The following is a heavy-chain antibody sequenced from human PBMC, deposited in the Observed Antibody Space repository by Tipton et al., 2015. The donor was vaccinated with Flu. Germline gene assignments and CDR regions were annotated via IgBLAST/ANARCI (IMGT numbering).Heavy chain of an antibody. CDR2: SSADNVNT. CDR3: ASPMGYCSSISFYSPLTN. D-gene: IGHD2-2*01. V-gene: IGHV1-18*04. Sequence: QLVQSGAEVKKPGASVKVSCKASGYTFATYGITWVRQAPGQGLEWMGWSSADNVNTNYAQNLQDRVTMTTDTSTSTAYMELRSLRSDDTAVYYCASPMGYCSSISFYSPLTNWGQGTLVTVSS. J-gene: IGHJ4*02. CDR1: GYTFATYG.